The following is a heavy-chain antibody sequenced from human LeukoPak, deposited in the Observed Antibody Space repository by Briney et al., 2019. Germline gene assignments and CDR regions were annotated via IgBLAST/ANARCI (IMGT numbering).Heavy chain of an antibody. Sequence: GGSLRLSCAASGFTFSSYAMHWVRQAPGKGLEWVAVISYDGSNKYYADSVKGRFTISRDNSKNTLYLQMNSLRAEDTAVYYCARGLAVAIYYFDYWGQGTLVTVSS. CDR3: ARGLAVAIYYFDY. CDR1: GFTFSSYA. J-gene: IGHJ4*02. CDR2: ISYDGSNK. V-gene: IGHV3-30-3*01. D-gene: IGHD6-19*01.